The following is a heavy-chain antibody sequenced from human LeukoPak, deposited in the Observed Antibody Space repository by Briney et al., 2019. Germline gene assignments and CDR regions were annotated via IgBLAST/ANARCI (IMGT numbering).Heavy chain of an antibody. CDR1: GGSISSDY. D-gene: IGHD3-22*01. CDR2: IYYLGAT. Sequence: SETLSLTCTVSGGSISSDYWSWIRQPPGKGLEWIGYIYYLGATNYNPSLESRVAISTDTSKTQFSLKVTSVTAADTAVYYCAKEGSSGLFGSWGQGILVTVSS. CDR3: AKEGSSGLFGS. J-gene: IGHJ4*02. V-gene: IGHV4-59*01.